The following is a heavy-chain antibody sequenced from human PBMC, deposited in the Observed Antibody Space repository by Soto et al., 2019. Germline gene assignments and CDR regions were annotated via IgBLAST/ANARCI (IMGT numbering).Heavy chain of an antibody. J-gene: IGHJ4*02. D-gene: IGHD3-22*01. CDR1: GGTFSSYA. CDR3: ARSGNTYYYDSSGYYYLISPYDY. Sequence: SVKVSCKASGGTFSSYAISWVRQAPGQGLEWMGGIIPIFGTANYAQKFQGRVTITADESTSTAYMELSSLRSEDTAVYYCARSGNTYYYDSSGYYYLISPYDYWGQGTLVTVSS. V-gene: IGHV1-69*13. CDR2: IIPIFGTA.